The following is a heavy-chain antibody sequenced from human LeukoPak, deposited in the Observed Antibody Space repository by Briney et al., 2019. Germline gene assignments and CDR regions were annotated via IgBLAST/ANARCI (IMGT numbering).Heavy chain of an antibody. CDR2: IGSSGSTV. CDR3: ARDTPLYADSPDAFDI. CDR1: GFTFSSYE. J-gene: IGHJ3*02. Sequence: GGSLRLSCAASGFTFSSYEMNRVRQAPGKGLEWVSYIGSSGSTVYYADSVKGRFTTSRDNAKNSLYLQMNSLRDEDTAVYYCARDTPLYADSPDAFDIWGQGTMVTVSS. D-gene: IGHD2/OR15-2a*01. V-gene: IGHV3-48*03.